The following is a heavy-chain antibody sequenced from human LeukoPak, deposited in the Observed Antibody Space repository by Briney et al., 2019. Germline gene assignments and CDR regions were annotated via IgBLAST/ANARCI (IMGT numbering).Heavy chain of an antibody. D-gene: IGHD3-22*01. CDR3: ARRYYYDSSGYLS. J-gene: IGHJ5*02. Sequence: PSETLSLTCTVSGGSISSSSYYWGWLRQPPGKGLEWIGSIYYSGSTYYNPSLKSRVTISVDTSKNQFSLKLSSVTAADTAVYYCARRYYYDSSGYLSWGQGTLVTVSS. V-gene: IGHV4-39*01. CDR1: GGSISSSSYY. CDR2: IYYSGST.